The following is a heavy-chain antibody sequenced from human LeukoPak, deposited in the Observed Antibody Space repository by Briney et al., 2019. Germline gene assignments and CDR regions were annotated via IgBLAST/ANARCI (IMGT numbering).Heavy chain of an antibody. CDR2: IYYSGST. Sequence: PSDPLSLPCTVSGGLISIYHGLGIPRPPEEALEGIGYIYYSGSTNYHPSLKSRVTISVDTSKDQFSLKLSSVPAADTGVYYCARGLTTYYYGSGTLEDWGQGTLVTVSS. J-gene: IGHJ4*02. CDR3: ARGLTTYYYGSGTLED. V-gene: IGHV4-59*08. D-gene: IGHD3-10*01. CDR1: GGLISIYH.